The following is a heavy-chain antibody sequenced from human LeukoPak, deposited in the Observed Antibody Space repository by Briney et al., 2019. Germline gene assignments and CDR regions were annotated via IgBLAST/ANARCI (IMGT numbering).Heavy chain of an antibody. D-gene: IGHD6-13*01. J-gene: IGHJ4*02. CDR3: ARGSSLDY. V-gene: IGHV3-33*01. Sequence: GGSLRLSCAASGFTFSDYGMHWVRQAPGKGLEWVAVIWYDGSNKHYADSVKGRFTVSRDNSKNTLDLQMSSLRAEDTALYYCARGSSLDYWGQGTLVTVSS. CDR2: IWYDGSNK. CDR1: GFTFSDYG.